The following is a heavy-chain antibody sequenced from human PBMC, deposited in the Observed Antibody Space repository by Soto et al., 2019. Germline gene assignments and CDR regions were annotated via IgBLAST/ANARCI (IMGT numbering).Heavy chain of an antibody. V-gene: IGHV1-2*02. J-gene: IGHJ5*02. CDR1: GFSFTGYY. Sequence: ASVKVSCKASGFSFTGYYIHWLRQAPGQGLEWMGWINAHSGGTEYAQKFQGRVTLTRDTPTATAYLTLTSLTSDDTALYYCAKDLTRQLAYWLDPWGQGTQVTVSS. CDR3: AKDLTRQLAYWLDP. D-gene: IGHD6-6*01. CDR2: INAHSGGT.